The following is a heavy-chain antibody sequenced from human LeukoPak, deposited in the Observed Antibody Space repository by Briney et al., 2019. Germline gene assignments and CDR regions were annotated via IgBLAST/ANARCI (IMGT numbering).Heavy chain of an antibody. V-gene: IGHV4-34*01. CDR1: GGSFSGYY. D-gene: IGHD2-2*01. CDR3: VGYCSSTSCPAPFVDY. J-gene: IGHJ4*02. Sequence: PSETLSLTCAVYGGSFSGYYWSWIRQPPGKGLEWIGEINHSGSTNYNPSLKSRVTISVDTSKNQFSLKLSSVTAADTVVYYCVGYCSSTSCPAPFVDYWGQGTLVTVSS. CDR2: INHSGST.